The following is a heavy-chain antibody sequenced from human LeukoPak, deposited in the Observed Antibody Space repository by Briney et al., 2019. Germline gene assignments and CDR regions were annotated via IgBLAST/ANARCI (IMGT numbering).Heavy chain of an antibody. Sequence: PGGSLTLSCAVSGLTFSSYAMRWVRQAPGRGLEWVSAISGSGGSTYYADSVKGRFTISRDNSKNTLYLQMNSLRAEDTAVYYCAKGHCSSTSCYIGDYFDYWGQGTLVTVSS. CDR3: AKGHCSSTSCYIGDYFDY. CDR1: GLTFSSYA. J-gene: IGHJ4*02. CDR2: ISGSGGST. D-gene: IGHD2-2*02. V-gene: IGHV3-23*01.